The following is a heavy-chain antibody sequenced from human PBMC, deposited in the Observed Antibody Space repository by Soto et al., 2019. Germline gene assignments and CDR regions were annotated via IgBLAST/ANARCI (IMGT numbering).Heavy chain of an antibody. J-gene: IGHJ4*02. V-gene: IGHV3-7*05. CDR2: IKQDGSEK. CDR3: AKDGQGPFDY. CDR1: GFNFNSYW. Sequence: GGSLRLSCAVSGFNFNSYWMNWVRQAPGKGLEWVANIKQDGSEKNYVDSVKGRFTISRDNSRNSLYLQLNSLRAEDTAMYYCAKDGQGPFDYWGQGTPVTVSS.